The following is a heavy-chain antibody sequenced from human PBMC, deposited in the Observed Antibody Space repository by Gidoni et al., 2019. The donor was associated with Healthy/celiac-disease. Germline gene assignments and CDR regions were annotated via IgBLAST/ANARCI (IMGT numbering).Heavy chain of an antibody. CDR3: AIDRGETYCGGDCYSRFGY. D-gene: IGHD2-21*02. J-gene: IGHJ1*01. CDR2: ISSRSSYI. CDR1: GFTFRSYS. Sequence: EVQLVESGGGRVKPGGSLRRPCEAYGFTFRSYSVNRVRQAPGKGLEWVSSISSRSSYIYYADSVKGRFTISRDNANNSLYLQMNILSAEDTAVYYCAIDRGETYCGGDCYSRFGYWGQGTLVTVSS. V-gene: IGHV3-21*01.